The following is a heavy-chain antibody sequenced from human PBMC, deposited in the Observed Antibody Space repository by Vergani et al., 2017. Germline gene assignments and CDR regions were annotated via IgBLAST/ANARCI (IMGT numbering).Heavy chain of an antibody. CDR1: GYTFTSYG. CDR2: ISTYNDNT. Sequence: QVQLVQSGAEVKKPGASVQVSCKASGYTFTSYGMSWVRQAPGQGLEWMGWISTYNDNTTYAQKLQGRVTMTTDTSTSTAYMEMRSLRSDDTAVYYCARDHCTNGVCYMHFWGQGTLVTVSS. CDR3: ARDHCTNGVCYMHF. J-gene: IGHJ4*02. D-gene: IGHD2-8*01. V-gene: IGHV1-18*04.